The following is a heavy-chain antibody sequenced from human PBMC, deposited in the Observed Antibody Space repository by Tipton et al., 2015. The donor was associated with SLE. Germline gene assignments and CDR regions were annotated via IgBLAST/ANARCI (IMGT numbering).Heavy chain of an antibody. CDR1: GFTFSSYA. Sequence: GSLRLSCGGFGFTFSSYAMSWVRQAPGKGLEWVSVIYSGGSTYYADSVKGRFTISRDNSKNTLYLQMNSLRAEDTAVYYCAKHGAGTYFQHWGQGTPVTVSS. CDR3: AKHGAGTYFQH. V-gene: IGHV3-23*03. CDR2: IYSGGST. J-gene: IGHJ1*01. D-gene: IGHD6-13*01.